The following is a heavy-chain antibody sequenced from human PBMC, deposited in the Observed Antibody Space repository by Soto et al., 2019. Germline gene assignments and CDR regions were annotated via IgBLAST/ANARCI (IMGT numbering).Heavy chain of an antibody. V-gene: IGHV1-2*04. CDR1: GYTFTGYY. CDR3: ARGATAAAVAYYYYGMDV. D-gene: IGHD6-13*01. J-gene: IGHJ6*02. Sequence: QVQLVQSGAEVKKPGASVKVSCKASGYTFTGYYMHWVRQAPGQGLEWMGWINPNSGGTNYAQKFQGWVTMTRDTSISTAYMELSRLISDDTAVYYCARGATAAAVAYYYYGMDVWGQGTTVTVSS. CDR2: INPNSGGT.